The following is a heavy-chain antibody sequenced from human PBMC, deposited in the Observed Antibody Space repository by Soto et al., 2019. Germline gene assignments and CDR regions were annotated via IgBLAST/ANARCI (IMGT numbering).Heavy chain of an antibody. CDR3: ARDRGGLGYYYYGMDV. D-gene: IGHD3-10*01. J-gene: IGHJ6*02. Sequence: EVQLVESGGGLVKPGGSLRLSCAASGFTFSSYSMNWVRQAPGKGLEWVSSISSSSSYIYYADSVKGRFTISRDNAKNSLYLQMSSLRAEDTAVYYCARDRGGLGYYYYGMDVWGQGTTVTVSS. CDR2: ISSSSSYI. V-gene: IGHV3-21*01. CDR1: GFTFSSYS.